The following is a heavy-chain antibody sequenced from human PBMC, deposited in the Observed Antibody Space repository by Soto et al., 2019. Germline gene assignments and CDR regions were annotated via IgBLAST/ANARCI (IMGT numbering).Heavy chain of an antibody. J-gene: IGHJ6*02. CDR1: GFTFSSYW. Sequence: PVGSLRLSCAASGFTFSSYWMSWVRQAPGKGLEWVANIKQDGSEKYYVDSVKGRFTISRDNAKNSLYLQMNSLRAEDTAVYYCARLGVVVAAKGYYYGMDVWGQGTTVTVSS. CDR3: ARLGVVVAAKGYYYGMDV. CDR2: IKQDGSEK. D-gene: IGHD2-15*01. V-gene: IGHV3-7*01.